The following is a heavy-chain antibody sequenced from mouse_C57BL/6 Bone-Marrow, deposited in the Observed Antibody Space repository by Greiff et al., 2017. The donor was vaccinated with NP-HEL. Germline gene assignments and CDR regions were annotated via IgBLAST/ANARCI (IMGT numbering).Heavy chain of an antibody. CDR2: IHPNSGST. CDR3: ARNPYLWYFEV. Sequence: QVQLQQPGAELVKPGASVKLSCKASGYTFTSYWMHWVKQRPGQGLEWIGMIHPNSGSTNYNEKFKSKATLTVDKSSSTAYMQLSSLTSEDSAVYYCARNPYLWYFEVWGTGTTVTVSS. J-gene: IGHJ1*03. D-gene: IGHD6-5*01. CDR1: GYTFTSYW. V-gene: IGHV1-64*01.